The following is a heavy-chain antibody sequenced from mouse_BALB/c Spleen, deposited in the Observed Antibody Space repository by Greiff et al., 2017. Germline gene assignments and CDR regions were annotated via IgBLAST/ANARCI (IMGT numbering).Heavy chain of an antibody. Sequence: LVESGAELAKPGASVKMSCKASGYTFTSYWMHWVKQRPGQGLEWIGYINPSTGYTEYNQKFKDKATLTADKSSSTAYMQLSSLTSEDSAVYYCASSYDYAMDYWGQGTSVTVSS. D-gene: IGHD1-1*01. CDR2: INPSTGYT. V-gene: IGHV1-7*01. J-gene: IGHJ4*01. CDR1: GYTFTSYW. CDR3: ASSYDYAMDY.